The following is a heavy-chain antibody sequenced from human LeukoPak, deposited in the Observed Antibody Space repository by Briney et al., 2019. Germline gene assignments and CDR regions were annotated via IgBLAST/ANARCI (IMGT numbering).Heavy chain of an antibody. CDR2: IRYDGNNK. D-gene: IGHD6-19*01. CDR3: SILAVASDFDY. V-gene: IGHV3-30*02. CDR1: VFSFSSYD. J-gene: IGHJ4*02. Sequence: PGGSLRLSCAASVFSFSSYDMHWVRQAPGKGLEWVAIIRYDGNNKYYVDSVKGRFTISRDNSKNTLYLQMNNLRVEDTAVYSCSILAVASDFDYWGQGTLVTVSS.